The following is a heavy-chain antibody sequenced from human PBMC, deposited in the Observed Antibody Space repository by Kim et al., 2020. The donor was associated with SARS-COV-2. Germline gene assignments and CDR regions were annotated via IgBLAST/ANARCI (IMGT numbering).Heavy chain of an antibody. CDR2: IYYRGST. Sequence: SETLSLTCTVSGGSISSYYWSWIRQPPGKGLEWIGYIYYRGSTNYNPSLKSRVTISVDTSKNQFSLKLSSVTAADTAVYYCAREKGGYYYYGMDVWGQGTTVTVSS. V-gene: IGHV4-59*13. CDR3: AREKGGYYYYGMDV. D-gene: IGHD3-16*01. J-gene: IGHJ6*02. CDR1: GGSISSYY.